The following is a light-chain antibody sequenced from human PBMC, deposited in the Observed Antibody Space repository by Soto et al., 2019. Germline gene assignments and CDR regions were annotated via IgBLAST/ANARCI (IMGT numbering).Light chain of an antibody. Sequence: EIVLTQSPATLSLSPGERATLSCRASQSVSSYLAWYRQKPGQAPRLLIYDASNRATGIPARFSGSGSGTDFTLTISRLEPEDFAVYYCQHRSKWPYTFGQGT. V-gene: IGKV3-11*01. J-gene: IGKJ2*01. CDR3: QHRSKWPYT. CDR2: DAS. CDR1: QSVSSY.